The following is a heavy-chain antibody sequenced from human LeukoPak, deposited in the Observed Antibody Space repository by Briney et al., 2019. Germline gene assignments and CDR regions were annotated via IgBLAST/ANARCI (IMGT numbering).Heavy chain of an antibody. D-gene: IGHD1-1*01. J-gene: IGHJ4*02. CDR2: INYSGNT. V-gene: IGHV4-39*01. CDR3: ARSLSTTGLR. Sequence: PSETLSLTCTVSGGSVSSSDYYWGWIRQPPGKGLEWIGSINYSGNTYYNPSLKNRVTISVDTSKNQFSLKLSSVTAAGTAVYYCARSLSTTGLRWGQGTLVTVSS. CDR1: GGSVSSSDYY.